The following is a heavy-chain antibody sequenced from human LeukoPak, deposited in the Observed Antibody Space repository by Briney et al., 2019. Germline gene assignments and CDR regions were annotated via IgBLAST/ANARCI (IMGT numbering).Heavy chain of an antibody. D-gene: IGHD2-21*01. CDR3: TYSFDY. CDR1: GGSISRSSYY. CDR2: IYYSGST. J-gene: IGHJ4*02. Sequence: ASETLSLTCTVSGGSISRSSYYWGWIRQPPGKGLEWIGSIYYSGSTYYNPSLKSRVTISVDTSKNQFSLKLSSVTAADTAVYYCTYSFDYWGQGTLVTVSS. V-gene: IGHV4-39*01.